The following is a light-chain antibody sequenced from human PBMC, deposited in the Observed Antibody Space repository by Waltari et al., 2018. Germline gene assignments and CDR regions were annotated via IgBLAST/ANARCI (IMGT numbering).Light chain of an antibody. CDR2: EAS. Sequence: DIVITQSPATLSVSPGERVTLSCRASRGVSNNLAWYQQKSGLAPRLLIYEASTRGTGVPGRFSGHGSGTEFTLTISRLQSEDFAVYYCQQYCNWPPYTFGQGTKLES. J-gene: IGKJ2*01. CDR1: RGVSNN. V-gene: IGKV3-15*01. CDR3: QQYCNWPPYT.